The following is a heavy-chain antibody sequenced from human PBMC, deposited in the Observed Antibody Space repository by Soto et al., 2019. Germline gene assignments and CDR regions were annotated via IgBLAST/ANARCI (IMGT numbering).Heavy chain of an antibody. CDR2: IIPIFGTA. Sequence: QVQLVQSGAEVKKPGSSVKVSCKASGGTFSSYAISWVRQAPGQGLEWMGGIIPIFGTANYAQKFQGRVTITADESTSTAYMELSSLRSEDTAVYYCACTRADSSSWFYYYYGMDVWGQGTTVTVSS. D-gene: IGHD6-13*01. J-gene: IGHJ6*02. V-gene: IGHV1-69*01. CDR3: ACTRADSSSWFYYYYGMDV. CDR1: GGTFSSYA.